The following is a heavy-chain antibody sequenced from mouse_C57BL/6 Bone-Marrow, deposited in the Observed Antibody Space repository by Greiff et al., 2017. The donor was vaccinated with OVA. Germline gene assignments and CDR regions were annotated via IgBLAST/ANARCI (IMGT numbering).Heavy chain of an antibody. CDR3: ARGDLPHYYGSSYAMDY. V-gene: IGHV5-15*01. Sequence: EVKLMESGGGLVQPGGSLKLSCAASGFTFSDYGMAWVRQAPRKGPAWVAFISNLAYSIYYADTVTGRFTISRENAKNTLYLEMSSLRSEDTAMYYCARGDLPHYYGSSYAMDYWGQGTSVTVSS. CDR2: ISNLAYSI. D-gene: IGHD1-1*01. CDR1: GFTFSDYG. J-gene: IGHJ4*01.